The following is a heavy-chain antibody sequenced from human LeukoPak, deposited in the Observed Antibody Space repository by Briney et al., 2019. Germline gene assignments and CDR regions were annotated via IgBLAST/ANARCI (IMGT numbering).Heavy chain of an antibody. CDR2: IKKDGSEK. D-gene: IGHD5-18*01. CDR3: ARDLSGVTGYAYGRGIDY. J-gene: IGHJ4*02. Sequence: GGSLRLSCAASGFTFSSYWMSWVRQAPGKGLEWVANIKKDGSEKYYVDSVKGRFTISRDNAKTSLYLQMNSLRAEDTAVYYCARDLSGVTGYAYGRGIDYWGQGTLVTVSS. CDR1: GFTFSSYW. V-gene: IGHV3-7*01.